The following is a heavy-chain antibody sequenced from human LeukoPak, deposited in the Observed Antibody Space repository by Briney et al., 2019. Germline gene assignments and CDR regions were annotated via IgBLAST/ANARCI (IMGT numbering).Heavy chain of an antibody. Sequence: ASVKVSCKASGYTFTSYDINWVRQATGQGLEWMGWMNPNSGNTGYAQKFQGRVTMTRNTSISTAYMELSSLRSEDTAVYYCARDAGYYDSSGYYYYYGMDVWGQGTTVTVSS. D-gene: IGHD3-22*01. CDR1: GYTFTSYD. J-gene: IGHJ6*02. V-gene: IGHV1-8*01. CDR2: MNPNSGNT. CDR3: ARDAGYYDSSGYYYYYGMDV.